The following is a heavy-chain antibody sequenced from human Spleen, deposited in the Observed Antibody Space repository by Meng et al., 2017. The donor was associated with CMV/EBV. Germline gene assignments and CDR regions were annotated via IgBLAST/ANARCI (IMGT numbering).Heavy chain of an antibody. CDR2: VIPSLGIS. V-gene: IGHV1-69*10. CDR1: GGTFSSYA. D-gene: IGHD1-26*01. J-gene: IGHJ3*02. CDR3: ARYSVVDIVGATDDAFDI. Sequence: SVKVSCKAPGGTFSSYAISWVRQAPGQGLEWVGGVIPSLGISNNAQKFRGRVSITADKSTSTAYMELNSLTSEDTAVYYCARYSVVDIVGATDDAFDIWGQGTMVTVSS.